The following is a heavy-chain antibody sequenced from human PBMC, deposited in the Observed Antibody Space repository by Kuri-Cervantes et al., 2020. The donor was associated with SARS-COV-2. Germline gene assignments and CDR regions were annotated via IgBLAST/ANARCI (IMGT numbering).Heavy chain of an antibody. Sequence: ETLSLTCAASGFTFSSYWMSWVRQAPGKGLEWVANIKQDGSEKYYVDSVKGRFTISRDNAKNSLYLQMNSLRDEDTAVYYCARDRGRITMIVVVRDNDAFDIWGQGTMVTVSS. D-gene: IGHD3-22*01. V-gene: IGHV3-7*01. CDR1: GFTFSSYW. CDR2: IKQDGSEK. CDR3: ARDRGRITMIVVVRDNDAFDI. J-gene: IGHJ3*02.